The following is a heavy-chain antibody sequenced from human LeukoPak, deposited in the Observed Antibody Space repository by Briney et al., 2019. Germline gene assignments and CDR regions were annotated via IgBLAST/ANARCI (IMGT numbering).Heavy chain of an antibody. Sequence: SETLSLTCTVSGGSISSSSYYWGWIRQPPGKGLEWIESIYYSGSTYYNPSLKSRVTISVDTSKNQFSLKLSSVTAADTAVYYCGRYSSSWLPGGWFDPWGQGTLVTVSS. CDR1: GGSISSSSYY. D-gene: IGHD6-13*01. J-gene: IGHJ5*02. CDR3: GRYSSSWLPGGWFDP. V-gene: IGHV4-39*07. CDR2: IYYSGST.